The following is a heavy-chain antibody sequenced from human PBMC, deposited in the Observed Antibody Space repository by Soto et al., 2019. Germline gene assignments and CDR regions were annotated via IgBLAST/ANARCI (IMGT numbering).Heavy chain of an antibody. V-gene: IGHV3-23*01. J-gene: IGHJ6*02. D-gene: IGHD3-10*01. CDR1: GFTYSGYA. CDR2: ISGSGANI. Sequence: LRLSCAASGFTYSGYAMTWVRQAPGKGLEWVSGISGSGANIYYADSVKGRFTISRDNSKNTLYLQMNSLRAEDTAVYSCARRTSYGSGSYMYYYYGLDVWGQGTTVTVSS. CDR3: ARRTSYGSGSYMYYYYGLDV.